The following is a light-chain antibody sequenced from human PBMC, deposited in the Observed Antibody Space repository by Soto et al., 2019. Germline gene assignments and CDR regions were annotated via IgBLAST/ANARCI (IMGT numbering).Light chain of an antibody. CDR1: QSVSSSS. CDR2: AAS. V-gene: IGKV3-20*01. Sequence: EIVLTQSPGTLSLSPGERATLSCRASQSVSSSSLARYQQKPGQAPRLLIYAASSRASDIPGRFSGSGSGTDFTLTISRLEPEDFAVYYCQQYVGSPPQYTFGQGTKLEIK. CDR3: QQYVGSPPQYT. J-gene: IGKJ2*01.